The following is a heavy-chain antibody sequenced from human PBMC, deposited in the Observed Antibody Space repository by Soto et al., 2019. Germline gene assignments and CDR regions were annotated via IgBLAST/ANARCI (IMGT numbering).Heavy chain of an antibody. Sequence: VKVSCKASGYTFTGYYMHWVRQAPGQGLEWMGWINPDSGATIYAQKFQGRVTMTRDTSISTAYMELSRLRSDDTAVYYCARGAYDFWSGYSWGQGTLVTVSS. J-gene: IGHJ1*01. CDR2: INPDSGAT. V-gene: IGHV1-2*02. D-gene: IGHD3-3*01. CDR3: ARGAYDFWSGYS. CDR1: GYTFTGYY.